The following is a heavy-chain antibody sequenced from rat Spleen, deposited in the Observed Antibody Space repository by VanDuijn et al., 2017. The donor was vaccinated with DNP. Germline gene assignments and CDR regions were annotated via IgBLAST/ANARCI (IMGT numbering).Heavy chain of an antibody. CDR2: IIYDGSRT. D-gene: IGHD1-1*01. CDR3: ATDYFSGDWYYFDY. J-gene: IGHJ2*01. CDR1: GFTFSAYY. Sequence: EVQLVESGGGLVQPGRSLKLSCAASGFTFSAYYMAWVRQAPKKGLEWVATIIYDGSRTYYRDSVKGRFTISRDDAKNTLYLQMDSLRSEDTATYYCATDYFSGDWYYFDYWGQGVMVTVSS. V-gene: IGHV5S10*01.